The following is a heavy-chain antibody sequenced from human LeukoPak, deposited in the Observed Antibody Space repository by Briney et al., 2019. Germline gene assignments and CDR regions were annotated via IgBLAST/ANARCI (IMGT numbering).Heavy chain of an antibody. V-gene: IGHV4-59*01. CDR1: GGSISSYY. CDR2: IYYSGST. CDR3: ARGYYYDSSGYYPTFFDY. J-gene: IGHJ4*02. D-gene: IGHD3-22*01. Sequence: SETLSLTCTVSGGSISSYYWSWIRQPPGKGLEGIGYIYYSGSTNYNPSLKSRVTISVDTSKNQFSLKLSSVTAADTAVYYCARGYYYDSSGYYPTFFDYWGQGTLVTVSS.